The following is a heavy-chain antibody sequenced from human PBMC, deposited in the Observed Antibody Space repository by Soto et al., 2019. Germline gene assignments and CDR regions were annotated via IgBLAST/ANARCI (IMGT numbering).Heavy chain of an antibody. J-gene: IGHJ6*02. CDR2: ISGSGGTT. V-gene: IGHV3-23*01. Sequence: VGSLRLSCEASGFSFSSYAMTWVRQAPGKGLEWVSVISGSGGTTYYADSVKGRFTISRDNSKNTLYLQMYSLRAEDTAVYYCVKDRTRIIMLRGVKDHGMDVWGQGTTVTVSS. D-gene: IGHD3-10*01. CDR3: VKDRTRIIMLRGVKDHGMDV. CDR1: GFSFSSYA.